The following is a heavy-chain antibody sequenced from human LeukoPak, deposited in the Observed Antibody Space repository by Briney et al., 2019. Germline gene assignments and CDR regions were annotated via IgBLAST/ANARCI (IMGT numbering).Heavy chain of an antibody. V-gene: IGHV3-21*01. D-gene: IGHD2-2*01. Sequence: GGSLRLSCAASGFTFSSYSMNWVRQAPGKGLEWVSSISSSSSYIYYADSVKGRFTISRDSAKNSLYLQMNSLRAEDTAVYYCARARDLVVPAGMGYWGQGTLVTVSS. CDR2: ISSSSSYI. CDR3: ARARDLVVPAGMGY. J-gene: IGHJ4*02. CDR1: GFTFSSYS.